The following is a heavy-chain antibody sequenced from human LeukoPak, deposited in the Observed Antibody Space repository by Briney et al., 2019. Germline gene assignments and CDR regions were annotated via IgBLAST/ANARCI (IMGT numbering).Heavy chain of an antibody. V-gene: IGHV4-61*02. CDR1: GGSINSGSYY. CDR3: ARFHTSSWFFDS. CDR2: IYTSGST. D-gene: IGHD6-13*01. J-gene: IGHJ4*02. Sequence: SETLSLTCTVSGGSINSGSYYWSWIRQPAGKGLEWIGRIYTSGSTNYNPSLKSRVTMSVDESKNEFSLKLTSVTAADTAVYYCARFHTSSWFFDSWGRGILVTVSS.